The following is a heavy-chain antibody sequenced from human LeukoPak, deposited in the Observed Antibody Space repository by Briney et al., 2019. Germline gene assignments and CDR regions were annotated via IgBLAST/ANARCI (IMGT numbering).Heavy chain of an antibody. J-gene: IGHJ4*02. V-gene: IGHV3-23*01. D-gene: IGHD4-17*01. Sequence: PGGSLRLSCAASGFTFSSYGMSWVRQAPGKGLEWVSAISGSGGSTYYADSVKGRFTISRDNSKNTLYLQMNSLRAEDTAVYYCARANDYGDYLIRSSKYYFDYWGQGTLVTVSS. CDR3: ARANDYGDYLIRSSKYYFDY. CDR1: GFTFSSYG. CDR2: ISGSGGST.